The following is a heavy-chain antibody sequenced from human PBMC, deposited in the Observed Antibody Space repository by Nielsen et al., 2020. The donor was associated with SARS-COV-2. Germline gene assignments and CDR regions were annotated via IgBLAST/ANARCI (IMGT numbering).Heavy chain of an antibody. D-gene: IGHD3-22*01. J-gene: IGHJ4*02. CDR1: GFTFSSYW. CDR3: AESSGYYSTVDY. CDR2: INSDGSST. Sequence: GGSLRLSCAASGFTFSSYWMHWVRQAPGKGLVWVSRINSDGSSTSYADSVKGRFTISRDNAKNTLYLQMNSLRAEDTAVYYCAESSGYYSTVDYWGQGTLVTVSS. V-gene: IGHV3-74*01.